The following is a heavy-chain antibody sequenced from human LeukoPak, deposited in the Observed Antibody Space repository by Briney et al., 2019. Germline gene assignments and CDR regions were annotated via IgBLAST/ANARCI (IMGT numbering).Heavy chain of an antibody. CDR1: GFIFDDYA. J-gene: IGHJ4*02. CDR2: ISWNGGRI. Sequence: PGRSLRLSCAASGFIFDDYAMNWVRQAPGKGLEWVAGISWNGGRITYADSVKGRFTISRDNSRSTLYLQMNSLRPEDTAIYYCAREGYYGSGSPPSLYFDYWGQGTLVTVSS. CDR3: AREGYYGSGSPPSLYFDY. D-gene: IGHD3-10*01. V-gene: IGHV3-9*01.